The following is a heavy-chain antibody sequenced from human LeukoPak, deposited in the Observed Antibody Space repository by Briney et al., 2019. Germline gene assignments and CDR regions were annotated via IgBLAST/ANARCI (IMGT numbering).Heavy chain of an antibody. J-gene: IGHJ4*02. CDR2: INPNSGGT. Sequence: ASVKVSCKASGYTFTGYYMHCVRQAPGQGLEWMGRINPNSGGTNYAQKFQGRVTMTRDTSISTAYMELSRLRSDDTAVYYCARVGYSYGYVLNFDYWGLGTLVAVSS. CDR3: ARVGYSYGYVLNFDY. D-gene: IGHD5-18*01. V-gene: IGHV1-2*06. CDR1: GYTFTGYY.